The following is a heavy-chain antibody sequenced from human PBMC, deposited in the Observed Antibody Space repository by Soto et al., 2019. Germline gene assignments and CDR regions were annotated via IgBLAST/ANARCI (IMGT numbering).Heavy chain of an antibody. Sequence: SETLSLTCTVSGGSISSGGYYWSWIRQHPGKGLEWIGYIYHSGSTNYNPSLKSRVTISVDTSKNQFSLKLSSVTAADTAVYYCARGAHKGGGMITFGGGTNIDYWGQGTLVTVSS. CDR3: ARGAHKGGGMITFGGGTNIDY. J-gene: IGHJ4*02. CDR1: GGSISSGGYY. CDR2: IYHSGST. V-gene: IGHV4-31*03. D-gene: IGHD3-16*01.